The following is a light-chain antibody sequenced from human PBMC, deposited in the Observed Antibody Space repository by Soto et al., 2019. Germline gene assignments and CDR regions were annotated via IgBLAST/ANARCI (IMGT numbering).Light chain of an antibody. CDR2: DAS. Sequence: DIQMTHSPATLSACVGDRVTITCRASQNINNWLAWYQHKPGKAPKILIYDASTLESGVPSRLSGSGSGTEFTLTISSLQPDDFETYYCQQYNLAFGKGTKVDIK. CDR1: QNINNW. V-gene: IGKV1-5*01. J-gene: IGKJ1*01. CDR3: QQYNLA.